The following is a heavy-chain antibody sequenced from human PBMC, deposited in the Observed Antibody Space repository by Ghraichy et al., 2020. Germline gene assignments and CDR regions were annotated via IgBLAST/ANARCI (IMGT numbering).Heavy chain of an antibody. Sequence: SETLSLTCAVYGGSFSGYYWSWIRQPPGKGLEWIGEINHSGSTNYNPSLKSRVTISVDTSKNQFSLKLSSVTAADTAVYYCARGAPRSGRGYYYYYMDVWGKGTTVTVSS. CDR2: INHSGST. CDR3: ARGAPRSGRGYYYYYMDV. D-gene: IGHD3-10*01. V-gene: IGHV4-34*01. CDR1: GGSFSGYY. J-gene: IGHJ6*03.